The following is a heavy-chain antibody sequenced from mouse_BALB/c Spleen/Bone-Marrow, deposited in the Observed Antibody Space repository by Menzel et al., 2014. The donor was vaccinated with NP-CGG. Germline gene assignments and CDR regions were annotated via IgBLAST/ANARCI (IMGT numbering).Heavy chain of an antibody. CDR3: ARDSLYYYGSSYGYFDV. CDR1: GFTFSDYY. Sequence: DVMLVESGGGLMKPGGSLKLSCAASGFTFSDYYMYWVRQTPEKRLEWVATISNGGSYTYYPDSVKGRFTISRDNAKNNLYLQMSSLKSEDTAVYYCARDSLYYYGSSYGYFDVWGAGTTVTVSS. V-gene: IGHV5-4*02. CDR2: ISNGGSYT. D-gene: IGHD1-1*01. J-gene: IGHJ1*01.